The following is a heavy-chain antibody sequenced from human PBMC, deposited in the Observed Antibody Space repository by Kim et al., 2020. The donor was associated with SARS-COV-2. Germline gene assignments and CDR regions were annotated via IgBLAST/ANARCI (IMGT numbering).Heavy chain of an antibody. D-gene: IGHD3-16*01. V-gene: IGHV3-11*01. CDR3: ATFLSRGRRNDFDY. CDR2: ISSDGYTI. J-gene: IGHJ4*02. Sequence: GGSLRLSCAVSGFTFSDNHMSWIRQAPGKGLEWVSYISSDGYTIYYADSVKGRFTISRDNAKNSLYLQMNSLRGEDTAVYYCATFLSRGRRNDFDYWGQGTLVTVSS. CDR1: GFTFSDNH.